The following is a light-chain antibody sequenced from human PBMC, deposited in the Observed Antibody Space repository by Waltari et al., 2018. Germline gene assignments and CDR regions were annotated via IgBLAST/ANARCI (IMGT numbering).Light chain of an antibody. CDR3: QQRSTWPLT. CDR1: QNIGRH. J-gene: IGKJ4*01. V-gene: IGKV3-11*01. CDR2: DAS. Sequence: EIVLTQSPATLSLSPGERATLSCWASQNIGRHLAWYQQRPGQAPSLDIYDASNRATGIPARFSGSGSGTDFTLTISSLEPEDFAVYYCQQRSTWPLTFGGGTKVDIK.